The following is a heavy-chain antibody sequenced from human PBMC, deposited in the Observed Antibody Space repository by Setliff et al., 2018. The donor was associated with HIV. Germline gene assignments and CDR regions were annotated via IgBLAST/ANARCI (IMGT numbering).Heavy chain of an antibody. D-gene: IGHD2-8*01. V-gene: IGHV1-8*01. Sequence: ASVKVSCKASGYSFTTYDINWARQAPGQGLEWMGWVDPNTGHAGYEQKFQGRVTMTRDTSISTAYMELSSLTSEDTAVYYCARMEYDVRGRAPNWFDTWGPGTLVTVSS. CDR2: VDPNTGHA. CDR1: GYSFTTYD. CDR3: ARMEYDVRGRAPNWFDT. J-gene: IGHJ5*02.